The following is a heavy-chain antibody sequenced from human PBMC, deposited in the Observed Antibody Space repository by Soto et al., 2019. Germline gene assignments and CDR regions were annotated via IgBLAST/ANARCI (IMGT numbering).Heavy chain of an antibody. CDR2: IIPILGSA. V-gene: IGHV1-69*10. CDR1: GYTFTGYY. CDR3: ARNLQFLEWLLRSQGPNYYYSGLEV. D-gene: IGHD3-3*01. J-gene: IGHJ6*02. Sequence: SVKVSCKXSGYTFTGYYIHWVRQGPGQGLDWMGGIIPILGSANYAQKLQGTVTITADASTSTAYMELSSLRSEDSAVYYCARNLQFLEWLLRSQGPNYYYSGLEVLGQGATDPVSS.